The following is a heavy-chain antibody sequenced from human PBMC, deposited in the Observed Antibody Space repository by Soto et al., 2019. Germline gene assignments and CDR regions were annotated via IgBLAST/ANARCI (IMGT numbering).Heavy chain of an antibody. CDR2: IWYDGSNK. J-gene: IGHJ4*02. D-gene: IGHD1-26*01. CDR3: AKSGSLTPSPFPTCDY. Sequence: GGSLRLSCAASGFTFSSYGMHWVRQAPGKGLEWVAVIWYDGSNKYYADSVKGRFTISRDNSKNTLYLQMNSLRAEDTAVYYCAKSGSLTPSPFPTCDYWGQGTLVTVSS. V-gene: IGHV3-33*06. CDR1: GFTFSSYG.